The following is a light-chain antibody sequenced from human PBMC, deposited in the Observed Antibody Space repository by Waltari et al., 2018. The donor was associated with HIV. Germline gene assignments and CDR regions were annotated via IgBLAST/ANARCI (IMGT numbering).Light chain of an antibody. V-gene: IGLV1-40*01. J-gene: IGLJ3*02. CDR1: NSNIGAPYD. CDR2: RNH. CDR3: QSYDTSLGASV. Sequence: QSVLTQPPSVSGAPGRSVIITCTGNNSNIGAPYDVHWYQQLPGAAPKLLISRNHSRPSGVRDRLAVSRSGTSASLAITGLQAGDEADYYCQSYDTSLGASVFGGGTKLTVL.